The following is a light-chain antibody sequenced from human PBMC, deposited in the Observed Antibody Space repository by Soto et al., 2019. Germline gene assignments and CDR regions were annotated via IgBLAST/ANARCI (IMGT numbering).Light chain of an antibody. CDR1: QFLSSY. V-gene: IGKV3-11*01. Sequence: EVVLTQSPATLSLAPGERATLSCRASQFLSSYLAWYQQKPGQPPRLLIYDTSNRATGIPARFSGSRSGTELTLTISSLEPEDFGVYFCHQRNKFGQGTRLEIK. CDR3: HQRNK. CDR2: DTS. J-gene: IGKJ5*01.